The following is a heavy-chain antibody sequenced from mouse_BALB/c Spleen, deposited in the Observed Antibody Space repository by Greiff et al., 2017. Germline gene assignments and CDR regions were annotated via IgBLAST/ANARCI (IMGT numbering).Heavy chain of an antibody. D-gene: IGHD4-1*01. CDR1: GFTFTDYY. CDR2: IRNKANGYTT. CDR3: ARDKTGLYFDC. Sequence: DVKLVESGGGLVQPGGSLRLSCATSGFTFTDYYMSWVRQPPGKALEWLGFIRNKANGYTTEYSASVKGRFTISRDNSQSILYLQMNTLRAEDSATYYCARDKTGLYFDCWGQGTTLTVSS. V-gene: IGHV7-3*02. J-gene: IGHJ2*01.